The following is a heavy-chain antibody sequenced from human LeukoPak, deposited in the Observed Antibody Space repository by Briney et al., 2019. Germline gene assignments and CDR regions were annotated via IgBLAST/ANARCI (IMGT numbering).Heavy chain of an antibody. CDR3: AGRAARFFDY. CDR2: VFYSGSS. J-gene: IGHJ4*02. CDR1: GDSLNSYY. V-gene: IGHV4-59*01. Sequence: SETLSLTCTVSGDSLNSYYWTWIRQSPGEGLQWIGYVFYSGSSNYNASLGSRVAISVDTSKNQFSLKLTSVTAADTAVYYCAGRAARFFDYWGQGILVTVSS. D-gene: IGHD6-25*01.